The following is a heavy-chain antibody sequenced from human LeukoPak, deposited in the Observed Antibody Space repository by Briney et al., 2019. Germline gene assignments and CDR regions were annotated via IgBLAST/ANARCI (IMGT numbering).Heavy chain of an antibody. V-gene: IGHV1-69*05. D-gene: IGHD3-10*01. CDR3: ATVKFRFQEEGYYMDV. Sequence: SVKVSCKASGGTFSSYTITWVRQTPGQGLEWMGGIIPFFGTVNYAQKFQGRVTFTTDESTSTVYMELTSLRSEDTALYYCATVKFRFQEEGYYMDVWGKGTTVTVSS. CDR1: GGTFSSYT. J-gene: IGHJ6*03. CDR2: IIPFFGTV.